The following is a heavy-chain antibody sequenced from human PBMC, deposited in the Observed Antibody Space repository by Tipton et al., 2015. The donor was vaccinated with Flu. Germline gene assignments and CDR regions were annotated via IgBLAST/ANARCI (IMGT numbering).Heavy chain of an antibody. Sequence: GSLRLSCAASGFTFSTFWMHWVRQAPGKGLEWVANIKQDGSVKYYVDSVKGRFTISRDNAKNSLYLQMNSLRAEDTAVYYCAASRGGVPFDSWGQGTLLTVSS. D-gene: IGHD2-8*02. CDR2: IKQDGSVK. CDR3: AASRGGVPFDS. V-gene: IGHV3-7*01. J-gene: IGHJ4*02. CDR1: GFTFSTFW.